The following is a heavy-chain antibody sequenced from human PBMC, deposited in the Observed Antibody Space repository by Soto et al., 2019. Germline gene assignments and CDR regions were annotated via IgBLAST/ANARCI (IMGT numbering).Heavy chain of an antibody. CDR1: GYSFTSYW. CDR3: ARRDVGIVATIPNDAFDI. Sequence: GESLKISCKGSGYSFTSYWIGWVRQMPGKGLEWMGIIYPGDSDTRYSPSFQGQVTISADKSISTAYLQWSSLKASDTAMYYCARRDVGIVATIPNDAFDIWGQGTMVTVSS. J-gene: IGHJ3*02. V-gene: IGHV5-51*01. D-gene: IGHD5-12*01. CDR2: IYPGDSDT.